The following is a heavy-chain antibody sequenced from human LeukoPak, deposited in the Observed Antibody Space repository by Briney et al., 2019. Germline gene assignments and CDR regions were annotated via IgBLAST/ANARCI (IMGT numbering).Heavy chain of an antibody. CDR3: AKCYGSGSYQQPTDY. D-gene: IGHD3-10*01. Sequence: PGGSLRLSCAASGFTFSSYAMSWVRQAPGKGLEWVSAISGSGGSTYYADSVKGRFTISRDNSKNTLYLQMNSLRAEDTAVYYCAKCYGSGSYQQPTDYWGQGTLVTVSS. CDR2: ISGSGGST. V-gene: IGHV3-23*01. J-gene: IGHJ4*02. CDR1: GFTFSSYA.